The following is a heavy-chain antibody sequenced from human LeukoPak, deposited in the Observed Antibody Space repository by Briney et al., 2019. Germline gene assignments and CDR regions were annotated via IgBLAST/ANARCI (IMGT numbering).Heavy chain of an antibody. CDR1: GYTFTGYY. CDR3: ARPVKASLGYCSSTSCYPLLDFDY. V-gene: IGHV1-2*02. Sequence: ASVKVSSKASGYTFTGYYMHWVRQAPGQGLEWMGWINPNSGGTNYAQKFQGRVTMTRDTSISTAYMELSRLRSDDTAVYYCARPVKASLGYCSSTSCYPLLDFDYWGQGTLVTVSS. CDR2: INPNSGGT. D-gene: IGHD2-2*01. J-gene: IGHJ4*02.